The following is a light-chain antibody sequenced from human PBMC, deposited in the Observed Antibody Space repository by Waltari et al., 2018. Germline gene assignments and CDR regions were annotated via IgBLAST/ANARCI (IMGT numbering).Light chain of an antibody. V-gene: IGKV4-1*01. CDR3: QQYFTTPYT. CDR1: QSLLYSSNNRNY. CDR2: GAS. Sequence: DIVLTQSPDSLAVSLGERVTFNCKSSQSLLYSSNNRNYLAWYQQRAGQSPKLLIYGASTREMGVPGRFRGSWSWTDFTLTISSLQAEDVAIYYCQQYFTTPYTFGRGTKLEIK. J-gene: IGKJ2*01.